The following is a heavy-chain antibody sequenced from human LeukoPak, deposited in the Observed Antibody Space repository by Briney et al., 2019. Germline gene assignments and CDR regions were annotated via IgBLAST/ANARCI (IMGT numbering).Heavy chain of an antibody. V-gene: IGHV1-18*01. CDR3: TTEVSRYFDY. CDR2: ISAYNGHA. CDR1: GYTFTNYG. J-gene: IGHJ4*02. Sequence: ASVKVSCKASGYTFTNYGLSWVRQAPGQGLEWMGWISAYNGHANYAQNLQGRVTMTTDKSTSTAYMELSSLRSEDTAVYYCTTEVSRYFDYWGQGTLVTVSS.